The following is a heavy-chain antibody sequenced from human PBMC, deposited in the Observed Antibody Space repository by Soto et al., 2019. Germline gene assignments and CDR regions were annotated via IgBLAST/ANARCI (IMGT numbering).Heavy chain of an antibody. Sequence: EVQLLESGGGLVQPGGSLRLSCAASGFTFSSYAMSWVRQAPGKGLEWVSAISGSGGSTYYADSVKGRFTISRDNSKNTLYLQMNSLRAEDTAVYYCAKDRREAVAGTEALFDYWGQGTLVTVSS. CDR2: ISGSGGST. D-gene: IGHD6-19*01. CDR3: AKDRREAVAGTEALFDY. J-gene: IGHJ4*02. V-gene: IGHV3-23*01. CDR1: GFTFSSYA.